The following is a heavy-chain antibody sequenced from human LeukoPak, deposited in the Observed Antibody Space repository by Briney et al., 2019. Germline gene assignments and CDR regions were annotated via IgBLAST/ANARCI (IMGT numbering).Heavy chain of an antibody. CDR2: IKQDGSEK. CDR1: GFTFSSNW. J-gene: IGHJ4*02. D-gene: IGHD2-2*03. CDR3: ARVDKNRASDY. Sequence: GGSLRLSCAASGFTFSSNWMRWVRQAPGKGLEWVASIKQDGSEKYYVGSAKGRFTISRDNAKNSLFLQMDSLRVEDTAVYYCARVDKNRASDYWGQGTLVTVSS. V-gene: IGHV3-7*01.